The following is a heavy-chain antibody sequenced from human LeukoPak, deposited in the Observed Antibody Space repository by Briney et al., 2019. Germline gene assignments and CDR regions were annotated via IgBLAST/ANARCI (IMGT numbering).Heavy chain of an antibody. Sequence: GGSLRLSCAASEFMFSSYWMSWVRQAPGKGLEWVANIKQDGSERYNVDSVKGRFTISRDNTKNSLYLQMNSLRAEDTAVYYCARGRYCSGGSCYGALGYYFDYWGQGTLVTVSS. J-gene: IGHJ4*02. V-gene: IGHV3-7*01. D-gene: IGHD2-15*01. CDR2: IKQDGSER. CDR3: ARGRYCSGGSCYGALGYYFDY. CDR1: EFMFSSYW.